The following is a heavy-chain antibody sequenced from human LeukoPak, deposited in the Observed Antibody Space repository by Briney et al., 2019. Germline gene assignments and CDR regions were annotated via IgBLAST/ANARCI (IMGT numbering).Heavy chain of an antibody. CDR3: ARDRGGYNTRWFDP. J-gene: IGHJ5*02. V-gene: IGHV3-21*01. CDR1: GFTFSSYN. CDR2: ISSSSSYI. D-gene: IGHD5-24*01. Sequence: GGSLRLSCAASGFTFSSYNMNWVRQAPGKGLEWVSSISSSSSYIYYADSVKGRFTISIDNAKNSLYLQMNSLRAEDTAVYYCARDRGGYNTRWFDPWGQGTLVTVSS.